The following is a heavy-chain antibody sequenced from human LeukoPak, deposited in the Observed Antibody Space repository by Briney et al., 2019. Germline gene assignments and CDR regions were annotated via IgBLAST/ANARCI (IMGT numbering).Heavy chain of an antibody. D-gene: IGHD1-26*01. Sequence: SETLSLTCTVSGGSISSNRHYWGWIRQPPGKGLEWIGNIYYGGSTYYNPSLRSRVTISVDTSKNQFSLKLSSVTAADTAVYYCTRLLKYSGSYYCDYWGQGSLVTVSS. J-gene: IGHJ4*02. CDR2: IYYGGST. CDR3: TRLLKYSGSYYCDY. V-gene: IGHV4-39*01. CDR1: GGSISSNRHY.